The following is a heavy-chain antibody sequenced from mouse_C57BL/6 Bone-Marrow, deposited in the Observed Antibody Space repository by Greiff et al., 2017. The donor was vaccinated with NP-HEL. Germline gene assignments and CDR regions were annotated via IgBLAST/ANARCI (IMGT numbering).Heavy chain of an antibody. CDR1: GYTFTSYW. Sequence: QVQLQQPGAELVKPGASVKLSCKASGYTFTSYWMQWVKQRPGQGLEWIGEIDPSDSYTNYNQKFKGKATLTVDTSSSTAYMQLSSLTSEDSAVYYCAVYGSSYVRFAYWGQGTLSLSLQ. V-gene: IGHV1-50*01. J-gene: IGHJ3*01. CDR3: AVYGSSYVRFAY. D-gene: IGHD1-1*01. CDR2: IDPSDSYT.